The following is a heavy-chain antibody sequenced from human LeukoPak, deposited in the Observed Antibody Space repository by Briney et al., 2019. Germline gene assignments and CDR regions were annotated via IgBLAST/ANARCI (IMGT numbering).Heavy chain of an antibody. J-gene: IGHJ4*02. CDR2: INTNTGNP. V-gene: IGHV7-4-1*02. CDR1: GYTFTSYA. CDR3: ARDSGTIFGIVRYYFDY. Sequence: GASVKVSCKASGYTFTSYAMNWVRQAPGQGLGWMGWINTNTGNPTYAQGFTGRFVFSLDTSVSTAYLQISSLKAEDTAVYYCARDSGTIFGIVRYYFDYWGQGTLVTVSS. D-gene: IGHD3-3*01.